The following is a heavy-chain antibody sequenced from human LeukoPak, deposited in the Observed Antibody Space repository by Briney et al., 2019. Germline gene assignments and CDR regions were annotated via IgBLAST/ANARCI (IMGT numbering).Heavy chain of an antibody. CDR1: GGSISSGDYY. Sequence: SQTLSLTCTVSGGSISSGDYYWSWIRQHPGKGLEWIGYIYYSGSTYYNPSLKSRVTISLDTSKNQFSLKLSSVTAADTAVYYCASISSSGFKTFDYWGQGTLVTVSS. J-gene: IGHJ4*02. D-gene: IGHD6-6*01. V-gene: IGHV4-30-4*08. CDR2: IYYSGST. CDR3: ASISSSGFKTFDY.